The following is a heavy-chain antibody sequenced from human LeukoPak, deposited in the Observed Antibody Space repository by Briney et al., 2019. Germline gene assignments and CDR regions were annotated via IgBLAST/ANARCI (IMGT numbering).Heavy chain of an antibody. CDR2: IIPILGVA. J-gene: IGHJ4*02. D-gene: IGHD3-22*01. V-gene: IGHV1-69*04. Sequence: SVQVPSNASCGTSSSYAIIWVRPARRQGLEWRGRIIPILGVANYAQKLQGRVTISADNSTSTAYMELSSLRSEGTAVYYCARAPLHYDSSGYSLWFDYWGQGTLVTASS. CDR3: ARAPLHYDSSGYSLWFDY. CDR1: CGTSSSYA.